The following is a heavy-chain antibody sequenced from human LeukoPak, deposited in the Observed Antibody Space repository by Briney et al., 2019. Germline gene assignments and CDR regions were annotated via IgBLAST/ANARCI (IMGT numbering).Heavy chain of an antibody. J-gene: IGHJ6*02. CDR1: GYTLTELS. V-gene: IGHV1-24*01. Sequence: ASVKVSCKVSGYTLTELSMHWVRQAPGKGLEWMGGFDPEDGETIYAQKFQGRVTMTEDTSTDTAYMELSSLRSEDTAVYYCATDHIVVVPAAYYYGMDVWGQGTTVTVSS. CDR2: FDPEDGET. D-gene: IGHD2-2*01. CDR3: ATDHIVVVPAAYYYGMDV.